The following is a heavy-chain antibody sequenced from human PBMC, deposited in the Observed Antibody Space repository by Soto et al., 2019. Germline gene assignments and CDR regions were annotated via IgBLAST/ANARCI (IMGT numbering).Heavy chain of an antibody. V-gene: IGHV5-51*01. Sequence: GESLNRSCKGSGYRFTIYWIAWVRQMPGKGLEWMGMIYPGDSDTRYSPSFQGQVTISADKSITTAYLQWSSLSASDTAMYYGARSYSSSSEFDYWCPGALVTVSS. CDR1: GYRFTIYW. CDR3: ARSYSSSSEFDY. D-gene: IGHD6-6*01. J-gene: IGHJ4*02. CDR2: IYPGDSDT.